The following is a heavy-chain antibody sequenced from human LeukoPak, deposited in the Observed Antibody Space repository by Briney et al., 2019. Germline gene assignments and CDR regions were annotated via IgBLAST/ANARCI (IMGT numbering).Heavy chain of an antibody. V-gene: IGHV1-2*02. CDR2: INPNSGGT. CDR1: GYTFTGYY. D-gene: IGHD6-13*01. Sequence: HAASVKVSCKASGYTFTGYYMHWVRQAPGQGLEWMGWINPNSGGTNYAQKFQGRVTMTRETSISTAYMELSRLRSDDTAVYYCARGQAAGTFGDYWGQGTLVTVSS. CDR3: ARGQAAGTFGDY. J-gene: IGHJ4*02.